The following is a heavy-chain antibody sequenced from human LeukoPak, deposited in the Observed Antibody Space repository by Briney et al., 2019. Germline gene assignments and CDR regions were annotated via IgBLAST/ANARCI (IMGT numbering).Heavy chain of an antibody. V-gene: IGHV4-39*07. CDR2: IYDSGST. J-gene: IGHJ4*02. Sequence: SETLSLTCTVSGGSISSSSYYWGWIRQPPGKGLEWIGSIYDSGSTYYNPSLKSRVTISVDTSKNQFSLKLSSVTAADTAVYYCARGAGLDYWGQGTLVTVSS. CDR3: ARGAGLDY. CDR1: GGSISSSSYY.